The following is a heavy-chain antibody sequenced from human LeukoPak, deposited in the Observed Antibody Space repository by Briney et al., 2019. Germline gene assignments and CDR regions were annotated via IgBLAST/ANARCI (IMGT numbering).Heavy chain of an antibody. D-gene: IGHD6-13*01. CDR1: GYTFIGYY. CDR3: ARGVWQQLPLGWFDP. J-gene: IGHJ5*02. Sequence: ASVKVSCKASGYTFIGYYMHWVRQAPGQGLEWMGWINPNSGGTNYAQKFQGRVTMTRDTSISTAYMELSRLRSDDTAVYYCARGVWQQLPLGWFDPWGQGTLVTVSS. V-gene: IGHV1-2*02. CDR2: INPNSGGT.